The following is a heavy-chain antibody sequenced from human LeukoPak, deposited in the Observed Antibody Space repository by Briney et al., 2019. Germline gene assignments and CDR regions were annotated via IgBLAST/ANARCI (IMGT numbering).Heavy chain of an antibody. CDR2: ISSSSSYI. V-gene: IGHV3-21*01. CDR1: GFTFSSYS. CDR3: ARGGPMVRGVSNY. D-gene: IGHD3-10*01. Sequence: PGGSLRLSCAASGFTFSSYSMNWDRQAPGKGLEWVSSISSSSSYIYYADSVKGRFTISRDNAKNSLYLQMNSLRAEDTAVYYCARGGPMVRGVSNYWGQGTLVTVSS. J-gene: IGHJ4*02.